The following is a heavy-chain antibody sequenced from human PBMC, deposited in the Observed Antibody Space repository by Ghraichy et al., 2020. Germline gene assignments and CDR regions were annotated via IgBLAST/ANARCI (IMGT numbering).Heavy chain of an antibody. J-gene: IGHJ4*02. V-gene: IGHV4-34*01. Sequence: SETLSLTCSMFGGPFDGYFWSWIRQPPGKRLQWIGEINHRGDTNYNPSLRSRVTLSVDSSKNQFSLMMTSVTATDTSLYYCARRALYYHPVPYFDFWAQGALVTVSS. CDR2: INHRGDT. CDR3: ARRALYYHPVPYFDF. D-gene: IGHD3-10*01. CDR1: GGPFDGYF.